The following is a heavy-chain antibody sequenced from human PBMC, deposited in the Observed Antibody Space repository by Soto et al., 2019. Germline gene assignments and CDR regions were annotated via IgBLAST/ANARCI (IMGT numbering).Heavy chain of an antibody. Sequence: PSETLSLTCTVSGGSISSNYWSWSRQPPGKGLEWNGYIYDSESININPTLKSRVTIAVGTSNTQCSLKLISVTAADKAVYPRERPSVDLVVALDAMVCVGHWGEGTVVT. CDR1: GGSISSNY. V-gene: IGHV4-59*01. J-gene: IGHJ5*02. CDR2: IYDSESI. CDR3: ERPSVDLVVALDAMVCVGH. D-gene: IGHD2-15*01.